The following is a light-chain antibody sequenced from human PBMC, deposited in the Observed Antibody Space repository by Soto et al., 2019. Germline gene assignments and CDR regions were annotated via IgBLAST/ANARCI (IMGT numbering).Light chain of an antibody. CDR3: QQYKTDWT. CDR1: QNINTY. Sequence: DIQVIQYPSTMCASLGDRDTSTRRASQNINTYLAWYQQKPGKAPNLLIYEASRLESGVPSRFIGSGSGTEFTLPITSLQPGDFATYYCQQYKTDWTFAQGTKVDIK. CDR2: EAS. J-gene: IGKJ1*01. V-gene: IGKV1-5*01.